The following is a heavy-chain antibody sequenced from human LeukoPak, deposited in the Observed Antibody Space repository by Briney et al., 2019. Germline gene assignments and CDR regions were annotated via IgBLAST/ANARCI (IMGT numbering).Heavy chain of an antibody. J-gene: IGHJ4*02. V-gene: IGHV3-23*01. CDR3: ATLAARPRVDY. CDR1: GFSFSSFA. D-gene: IGHD6-6*01. CDR2: ITGSGSNT. Sequence: GGSLRLSCAASGFSFSSFAMSWVRQAPGKGLEWVSAITGSGSNTYYADSVKGRFTISRDNSKNTLYLQMNSLRAEDTAVYYCATLAARPRVDYWGQGTLVTVSS.